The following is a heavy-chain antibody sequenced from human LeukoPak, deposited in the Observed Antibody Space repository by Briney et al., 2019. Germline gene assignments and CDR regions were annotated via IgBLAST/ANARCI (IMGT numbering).Heavy chain of an antibody. J-gene: IGHJ4*02. CDR2: INSDESST. Sequence: GGSLRLSCAASGFTFSSYWMHWVRHAPGKGLVWVSRINSDESSTSYADSVKGRFTISRDNAKNTLYLQMNSLRAEDTAVYYCASGGRYSSGWYGYYFDYWGQGTLVTVSS. CDR1: GFTFSSYW. D-gene: IGHD6-19*01. V-gene: IGHV3-74*01. CDR3: ASGGRYSSGWYGYYFDY.